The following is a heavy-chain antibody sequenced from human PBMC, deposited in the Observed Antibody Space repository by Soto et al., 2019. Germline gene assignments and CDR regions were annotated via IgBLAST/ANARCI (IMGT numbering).Heavy chain of an antibody. D-gene: IGHD1-1*01. CDR1: GFTFGNYF. CDR2: ISSNGGRT. CDR3: AKDLHWYGMDV. V-gene: IGHV3-23*01. Sequence: EVQLLESGGGLVQSGESLRLSCAASGFTFGNYFMNWVRQAPGKGLEWVSDISSNGGRTHYADSVRGRFTISRDNSRNTLYLQMSSLRAEDTALYYCAKDLHWYGMDVWGQGTTVTVSS. J-gene: IGHJ6*02.